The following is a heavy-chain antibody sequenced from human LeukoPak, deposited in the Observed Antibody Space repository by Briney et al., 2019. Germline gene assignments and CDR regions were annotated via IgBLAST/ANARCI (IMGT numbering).Heavy chain of an antibody. CDR2: IKQDGSEK. D-gene: IGHD2-21*02. J-gene: IGHJ4*02. CDR3: AKVRVVVTAIPDY. CDR1: GFTFSSYW. V-gene: IGHV3-7*03. Sequence: GGSLRLSCAASGFTFSSYWMSWVRQAPGKGLEWVANIKQDGSEKYYVDSVKGRFTISRDNSKNTLYLQMNSLRAEDTAVYYCAKVRVVVTAIPDYWGQGTLVTVSS.